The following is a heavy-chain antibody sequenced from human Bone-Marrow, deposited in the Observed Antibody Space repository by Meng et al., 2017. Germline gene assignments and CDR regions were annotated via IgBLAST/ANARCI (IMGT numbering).Heavy chain of an antibody. D-gene: IGHD6-19*01. V-gene: IGHV4-4*02. J-gene: IGHJ4*02. CDR1: GDTVSSGHW. CDR3: AASSGWYRIDS. CDR2: FHHSVTT. Sequence: VKMHESRPGLVKPWRPCSLTCGVAGDTVSSGHWWACVRQPPCKGLEWIGAFHHSVTTNYNPSLRSRVTISVDTSKNKFSLRLTSVTAADTAVYYCAASSGWYRIDSWGQGTLVTVSS.